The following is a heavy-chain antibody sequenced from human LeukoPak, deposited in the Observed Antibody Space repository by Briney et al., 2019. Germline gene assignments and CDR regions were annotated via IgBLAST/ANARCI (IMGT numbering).Heavy chain of an antibody. CDR2: ISSSSSTI. J-gene: IGHJ3*02. CDR1: GFTFSSYE. CDR3: ARDDAGGATWGAFDI. V-gene: IGHV3-48*01. Sequence: AGGSLRLSCAASGFTFSSYEMNWVRQAPGKGLEWVSYISSSSSTIYYADSVKGRFTISRDNAKNSLYLQMNSLRAEDTAVYYCARDDAGGATWGAFDIWGQGTMVTVSS. D-gene: IGHD1-26*01.